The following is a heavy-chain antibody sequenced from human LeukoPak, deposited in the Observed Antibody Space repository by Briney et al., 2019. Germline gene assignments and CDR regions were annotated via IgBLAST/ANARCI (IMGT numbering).Heavy chain of an antibody. Sequence: SETLSLTCTVPGGSIRNYYWTWIRQPAGKGLEWIGRIYTTRSTNYNPSLESRVTMSVDTSKNQFSLKLSSVAAADTAVCYCATLDLDSGDPGDAFDIWGQGTLVTVSS. V-gene: IGHV4-4*07. D-gene: IGHD4-17*01. CDR3: ATLDLDSGDPGDAFDI. CDR1: GGSIRNYY. J-gene: IGHJ3*02. CDR2: IYTTRST.